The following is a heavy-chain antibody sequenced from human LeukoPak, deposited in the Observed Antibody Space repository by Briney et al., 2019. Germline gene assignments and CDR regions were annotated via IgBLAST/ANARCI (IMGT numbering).Heavy chain of an antibody. D-gene: IGHD3-10*01. Sequence: SETLSLTCAVYGGSFSGYYWSWIRQPPGKGLEWIGEINHSGSTNYNPSLKSRVTISVDTSKNQFSLKLSSVTAADTAVYYCARTNRGTNWFDPWGQGTLVTVSS. V-gene: IGHV4-34*01. CDR2: INHSGST. CDR3: ARTNRGTNWFDP. CDR1: GGSFSGYY. J-gene: IGHJ5*02.